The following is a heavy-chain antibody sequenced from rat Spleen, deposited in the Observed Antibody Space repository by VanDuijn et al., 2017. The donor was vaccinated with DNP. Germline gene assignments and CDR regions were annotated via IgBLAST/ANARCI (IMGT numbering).Heavy chain of an antibody. Sequence: EVQLVESGGDLVQPGRSLKLSCVASGFTFNNYWMTWFRQVPGKGLEWVASITSSGGRTYYPDSVKGRFTISRDNAGNTLYLQMNSLRSEDTATYYCARHVLPLRVWDYWGQGVMVTVSS. CDR1: GFTFNNYW. CDR2: ITSSGGRT. J-gene: IGHJ2*01. V-gene: IGHV5-31*01. CDR3: ARHVLPLRVWDY. D-gene: IGHD1-4*01.